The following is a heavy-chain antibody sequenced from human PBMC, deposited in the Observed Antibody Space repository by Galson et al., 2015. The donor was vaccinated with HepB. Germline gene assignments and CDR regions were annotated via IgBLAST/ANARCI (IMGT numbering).Heavy chain of an antibody. V-gene: IGHV3-30*18. CDR2: ISYDGSNK. CDR3: AKGPEYYDFWRENYYYYMDV. D-gene: IGHD3-3*01. CDR1: GFTFSSYG. Sequence: SLRLSCAASGFTFSSYGMHWVRQAPGKGLEWVAVISYDGSNKYYADSVKGRFTISRDNSKNTLYLQMNSLRAEDTAVYYCAKGPEYYDFWRENYYYYMDVWGKGTTVTVSS. J-gene: IGHJ6*03.